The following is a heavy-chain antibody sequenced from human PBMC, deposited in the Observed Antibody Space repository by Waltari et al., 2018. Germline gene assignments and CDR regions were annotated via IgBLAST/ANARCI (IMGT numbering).Heavy chain of an antibody. D-gene: IGHD3-3*01. CDR3: ARDSFGVVIMHDAFDI. J-gene: IGHJ3*02. Sequence: QVQLQESGPGLVKPSETLSLTCAVSGYSISSGYSRGWLRPAPGKGLEWIGSIYHSGSTYYNPSLKSRVTISVDTSKNQFSLKLSSVTAADTAVYYCARDSFGVVIMHDAFDIWGQGTMVTVSS. V-gene: IGHV4-38-2*02. CDR1: GYSISSGYS. CDR2: IYHSGST.